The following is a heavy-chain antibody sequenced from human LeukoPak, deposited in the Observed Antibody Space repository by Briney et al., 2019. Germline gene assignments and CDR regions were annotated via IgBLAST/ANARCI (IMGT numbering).Heavy chain of an antibody. Sequence: ASVKVSCKASGYTFTSYYMHWVRQAPGQGLEWMGIINPSGGSTSYAQKFQGRVTMTRDTSTSTVYMELSSLRSEDTAVYYCARGQNVLRFLEWLFPFDYWGQGTLVTVSS. CDR3: ARGQNVLRFLEWLFPFDY. V-gene: IGHV1-46*01. J-gene: IGHJ4*02. D-gene: IGHD3-3*01. CDR1: GYTFTSYY. CDR2: INPSGGST.